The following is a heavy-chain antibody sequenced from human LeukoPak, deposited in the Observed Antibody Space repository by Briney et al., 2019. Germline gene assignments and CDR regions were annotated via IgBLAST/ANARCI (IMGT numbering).Heavy chain of an antibody. CDR1: GFSFRSYF. J-gene: IGHJ1*01. CDR3: AITVDCRATTDCYSYFHH. V-gene: IGHV3-74*03. D-gene: IGHD2-21*02. Sequence: GGSLRLSCAASGFSFRSYFMHWVRQAPGKGLVWVSRINSDGTYTEYEDSVKGRFTISRDNAKDTLYLQVNSLRAEDTAVYYCAITVDCRATTDCYSYFHHWGQGTLVTVAS. CDR2: INSDGTYT.